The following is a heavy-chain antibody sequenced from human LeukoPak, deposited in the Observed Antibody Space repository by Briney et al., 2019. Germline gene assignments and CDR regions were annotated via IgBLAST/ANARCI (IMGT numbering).Heavy chain of an antibody. V-gene: IGHV4-4*07. J-gene: IGHJ3*02. D-gene: IGHD6-13*01. Sequence: SETLSLTCAVSGGSISRYYWSWIRQPAGKGLEWIGRIYTSGSTNYNPSLKSRVTISVDTSKNQFSLKLSSVTAADTALYYCARAITSSWHIDGFDIWGQGTMVTVSS. CDR2: IYTSGST. CDR3: ARAITSSWHIDGFDI. CDR1: GGSISRYY.